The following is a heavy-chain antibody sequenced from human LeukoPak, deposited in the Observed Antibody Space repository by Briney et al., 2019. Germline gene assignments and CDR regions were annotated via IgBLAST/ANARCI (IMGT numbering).Heavy chain of an antibody. Sequence: SETLSLTCTVSGGSISSGGYYWSWIRQHPGKGLEWIGYIYYSGSTYYNPSLKSRVTISVDTSKNQFSLKLSSVTAADTAVYYCARSYCSSTSCYGGYYYYGMDVWGQGTTVTVSS. D-gene: IGHD2-2*01. CDR3: ARSYCSSTSCYGGYYYYGMDV. CDR2: IYYSGST. CDR1: GGSISSGGYY. V-gene: IGHV4-31*03. J-gene: IGHJ6*02.